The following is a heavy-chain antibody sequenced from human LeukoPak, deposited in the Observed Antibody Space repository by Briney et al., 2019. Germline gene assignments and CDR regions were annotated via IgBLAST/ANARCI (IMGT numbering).Heavy chain of an antibody. Sequence: ASVKVSCKASGYTFTGYYMHWVRQAPGQGLEWMGWINPNSGGTNYAQKFQGRVTMTRDTSISTAYMELSRLRSEDTAVYYCARDRGYYGSGSSRYYYYYYMDVWGKGTTVTVSS. CDR1: GYTFTGYY. CDR2: INPNSGGT. D-gene: IGHD3-10*01. J-gene: IGHJ6*03. CDR3: ARDRGYYGSGSSRYYYYYYMDV. V-gene: IGHV1-2*02.